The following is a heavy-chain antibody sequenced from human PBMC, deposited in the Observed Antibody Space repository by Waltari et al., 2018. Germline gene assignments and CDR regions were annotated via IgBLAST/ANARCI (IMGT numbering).Heavy chain of an antibody. CDR2: IRNKAKNYAT. V-gene: IGHV3-73*01. Sequence: EVQLVESGGGFVQPGGSLKLSCAASGFTFSGSAMHWVRQASGKGLEWVGRIRNKAKNYATAYAASVKGRFTISRDDSKNTAYLQMNSLKTEDTAVYYCTRLNAYGMDVWGQGTTVTVSS. D-gene: IGHD2-8*01. J-gene: IGHJ6*02. CDR1: GFTFSGSA. CDR3: TRLNAYGMDV.